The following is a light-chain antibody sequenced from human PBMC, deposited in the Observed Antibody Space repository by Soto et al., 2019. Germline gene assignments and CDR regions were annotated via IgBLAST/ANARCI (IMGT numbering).Light chain of an antibody. CDR1: QSVSSSY. V-gene: IGKV3-20*01. CDR2: GAS. Sequence: EIVLTQSPGTLSLSPGERGTLSCRASQSVSSSYLAWYQHRPGQAPRLLIFGASSRATGIPDRFSGSGSGADFTLTIRRLEPEDFAVYYCQQYGSSPPTFGQGTKVDIK. J-gene: IGKJ1*01. CDR3: QQYGSSPPT.